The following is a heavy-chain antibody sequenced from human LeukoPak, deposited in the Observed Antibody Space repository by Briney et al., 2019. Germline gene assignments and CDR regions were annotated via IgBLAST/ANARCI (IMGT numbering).Heavy chain of an antibody. J-gene: IGHJ6*02. D-gene: IGHD2-15*01. CDR1: GGSISSGGYY. CDR3: ARSVVAATDHYGMDV. V-gene: IGHV4-31*03. Sequence: SETLSLTCTVSGGSISSGGYYWSWIRQHPGKGLEWIGYIYYSGSTYYNPSLKSRVTISVDTSKYQFSLKLSSVTAADTAVYYCARSVVAATDHYGMDVWGQGTTVTVSS. CDR2: IYYSGST.